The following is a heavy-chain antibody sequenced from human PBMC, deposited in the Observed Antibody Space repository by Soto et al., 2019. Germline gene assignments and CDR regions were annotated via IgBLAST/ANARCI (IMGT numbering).Heavy chain of an antibody. V-gene: IGHV3-11*01. Sequence: PGGSLRLSCAASGFAFSDFYMSWTRQAPGKGLEWISYISGSGTTVFYADSVKGRFTISRDNAQKSLYPQMDSLTSEDTAIYYCARDREPSVYHGMAVWGQGTTVTVSS. CDR3: ARDREPSVYHGMAV. CDR2: ISGSGTTV. J-gene: IGHJ6*02. CDR1: GFAFSDFY.